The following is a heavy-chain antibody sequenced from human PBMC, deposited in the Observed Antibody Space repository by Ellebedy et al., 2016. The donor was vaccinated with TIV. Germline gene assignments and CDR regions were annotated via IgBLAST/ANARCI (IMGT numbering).Heavy chain of an antibody. D-gene: IGHD4-23*01. CDR1: GGTFSSYA. CDR3: ARAGTPTVVTPDY. V-gene: IGHV1-69*13. CDR2: IIPIFGTA. J-gene: IGHJ4*02. Sequence: SVKVSXXASGGTFSSYAISWVRQAPGQGLEWMGGIIPIFGTANYAQKFQGRVTITADESTSTAYMELSSLRSEDTAVYYCARAGTPTVVTPDYWGQGTLVTVSS.